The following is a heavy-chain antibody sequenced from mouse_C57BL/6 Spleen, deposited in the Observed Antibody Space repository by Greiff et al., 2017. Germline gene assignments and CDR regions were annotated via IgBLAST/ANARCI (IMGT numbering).Heavy chain of an antibody. J-gene: IGHJ1*03. D-gene: IGHD1-1*01. V-gene: IGHV1-69*01. CDR3: TRPGSRLYWFFGV. Sequence: QVQLQQPGAELVMPGASVKLSCKASGYTFTSYWMHWVKQRPGQGLEWIGEIDPSDSHTNYNHKFKGKYTLTVDKSSSTAYMQLSSLTSEDSAVXSCTRPGSRLYWFFGVWGTGTTVTVSS. CDR1: GYTFTSYW. CDR2: IDPSDSHT.